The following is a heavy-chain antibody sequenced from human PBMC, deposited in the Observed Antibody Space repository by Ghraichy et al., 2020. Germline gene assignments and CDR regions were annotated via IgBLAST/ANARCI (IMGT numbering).Heavy chain of an antibody. CDR1: GFTFSSYW. CDR3: ARDQKSMGGLI. D-gene: IGHD2/OR15-2a*01. J-gene: IGHJ3*02. V-gene: IGHV3-7*01. CDR2: IKRDGSEK. Sequence: LTCAASGFTFSSYWMSWVRQAPGKGLEWVANIKRDGSEKYYVDSVKGGFTVSRDNAKNSLYLQMNSLRAEDTAVYYCARDQKSMGGLIWGQGTMVTVSS.